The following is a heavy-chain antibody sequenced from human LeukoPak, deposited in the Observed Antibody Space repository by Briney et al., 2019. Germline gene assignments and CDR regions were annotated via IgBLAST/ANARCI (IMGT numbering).Heavy chain of an antibody. CDR1: GYTFACYY. J-gene: IGHJ6*03. CDR2: INPNSGGT. CDR3: AREMVYAYYYYYMDV. Sequence: ASVKVSCKASGYTFACYYMHWVRQAPRQGLEWMGWINPNSGGTNYAQKFQGRVTMTRDTSISTAYMELSRLRSDDTAVYYCAREMVYAYYYYYMDVWGKGTTVTVSS. D-gene: IGHD2-8*01. V-gene: IGHV1-2*02.